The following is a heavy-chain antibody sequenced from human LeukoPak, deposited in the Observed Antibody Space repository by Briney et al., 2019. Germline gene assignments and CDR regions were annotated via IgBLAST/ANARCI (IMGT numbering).Heavy chain of an antibody. D-gene: IGHD1-26*01. J-gene: IGHJ4*02. CDR1: GFTFSSYS. CDR3: ARGRIVGATMFDY. CDR2: ISSSSSYI. Sequence: GGSLRLSCAASGFTFSSYSMNWVRQAPGKGLEWVSSISSSSSYIYYADSVKGRFTISRDNAKNSLYLQMSSLRAEDTAVYYCARGRIVGATMFDYWGQGTLVTVSS. V-gene: IGHV3-21*01.